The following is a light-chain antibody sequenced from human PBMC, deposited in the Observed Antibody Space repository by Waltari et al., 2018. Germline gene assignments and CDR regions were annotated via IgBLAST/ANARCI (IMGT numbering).Light chain of an antibody. CDR1: QDISSW. CDR2: KAS. V-gene: IGKV1-5*03. Sequence: DIQMTQSPSTVSASVGDRVTITCRASQDISSWLAWYQQKPERAPKLFIYTATKASTLERGVPPRFSGSGSGTEFTLTINSLQPDDFATYYCQQFDTYPWTFGQGTKVEIK. J-gene: IGKJ1*01. CDR3: QQFDTYPWT.